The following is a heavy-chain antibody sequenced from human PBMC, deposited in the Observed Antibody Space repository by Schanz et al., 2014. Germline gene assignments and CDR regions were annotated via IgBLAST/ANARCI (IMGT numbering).Heavy chain of an antibody. CDR1: GYTFTTYY. Sequence: QVQLVQSGAEVKKPGVSVKVSCKASGYTFTTYYIHWVRQAPGQGLEWMGKINPSSGTTRIAQNFQGRLTVTRDTSTSTVNMELSSLRSEDTAVYYCAKDAENTAMITDYFDYWRQGTLVTVSS. CDR2: INPSSGTT. J-gene: IGHJ4*02. D-gene: IGHD5-18*01. V-gene: IGHV1-46*01. CDR3: AKDAENTAMITDYFDY.